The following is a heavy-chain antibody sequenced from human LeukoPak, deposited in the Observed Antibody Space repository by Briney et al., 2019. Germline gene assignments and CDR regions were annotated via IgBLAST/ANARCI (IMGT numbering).Heavy chain of an antibody. Sequence: GSLRLSCAASGFPFSSYSMNWVRQAPGKGLEWVSSISSSSYIYYADSVKGRFTISRDNAKNSLYLQMNSLRAEDTAVYYCASVRDGYNYYYWGQGTLVTVSS. CDR1: GFPFSSYS. CDR2: ISSSSYI. V-gene: IGHV3-21*01. CDR3: ASVRDGYNYYY. J-gene: IGHJ4*02. D-gene: IGHD5-24*01.